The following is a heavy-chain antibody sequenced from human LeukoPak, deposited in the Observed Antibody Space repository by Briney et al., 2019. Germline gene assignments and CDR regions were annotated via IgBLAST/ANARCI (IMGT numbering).Heavy chain of an antibody. D-gene: IGHD6-13*01. CDR3: ARGIAAAGGGDY. Sequence: SETLSLTCAVYGGSFSGYYWSWIRQPPGKGLEWIGEINHSGSTNYNPSLKSRVTISVDTSKNQFSLKLSSVTAADAAVYYCARGIAAAGGGDYWGQGTLVTVSS. CDR2: INHSGST. V-gene: IGHV4-34*01. J-gene: IGHJ4*02. CDR1: GGSFSGYY.